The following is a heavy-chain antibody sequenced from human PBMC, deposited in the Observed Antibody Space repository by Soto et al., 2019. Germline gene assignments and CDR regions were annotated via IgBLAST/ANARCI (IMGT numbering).Heavy chain of an antibody. CDR1: KGSISTLH. CDR3: ARDPHYGMDV. CDR2: IHATESS. Sequence: PSESMSLASSVPKGSISTLHGSWIRQPDEKGLEWIGRIHATESSNSNPSLKSRATMSVDTSKNQFYLKVRSGTAADTAVYYCARDPHYGMDVWGRGTTVTVSS. J-gene: IGHJ6*02. V-gene: IGHV4-4*07.